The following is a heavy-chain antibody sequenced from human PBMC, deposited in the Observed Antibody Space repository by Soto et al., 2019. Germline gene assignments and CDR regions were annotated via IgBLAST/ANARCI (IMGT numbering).Heavy chain of an antibody. V-gene: IGHV5-51*01. Sequence: PGGSLKISCKGSGYSFTSDWIAWVRQMHGKGLEWMGIIYPGDSDTRYSPSFQGQVTISADKSIRTAYLQWSSLKASDTAMYFCARFYSSGLYYFDYWGQGTLVTVSS. D-gene: IGHD6-19*01. CDR2: IYPGDSDT. J-gene: IGHJ4*02. CDR1: GYSFTSDW. CDR3: ARFYSSGLYYFDY.